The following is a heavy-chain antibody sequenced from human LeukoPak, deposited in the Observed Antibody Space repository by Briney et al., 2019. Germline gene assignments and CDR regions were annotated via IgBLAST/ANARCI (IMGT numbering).Heavy chain of an antibody. J-gene: IGHJ5*02. D-gene: IGHD3-22*01. V-gene: IGHV3-23*01. Sequence: GGSLRLSCAASGFTFSSYAMSWVRQAPGKGLEWVSAISGSGGSTCYADSVKGRFTTSRDNSKNTLYLQMNSLRAEDTAVYYCAKQLYYYDSSGYYPWGQGTLVTVSS. CDR1: GFTFSSYA. CDR2: ISGSGGST. CDR3: AKQLYYYDSSGYYP.